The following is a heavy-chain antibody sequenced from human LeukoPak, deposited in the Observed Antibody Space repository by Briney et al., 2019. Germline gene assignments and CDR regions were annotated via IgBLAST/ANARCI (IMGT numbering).Heavy chain of an antibody. CDR3: ARVGPRSGYYPFDY. CDR2: IYHSGST. V-gene: IGHV4-38-2*02. CDR1: GYSISSGYY. Sequence: SETLSLTCTVSGYSISSGYYWGWIRQPPGKGLEWIGSIYHSGSTYYNLSLKSRVTISVDTSKNQFSLKLSSVTAADTAVYYCARVGPRSGYYPFDYWGQGTLVTVSS. D-gene: IGHD3-22*01. J-gene: IGHJ4*02.